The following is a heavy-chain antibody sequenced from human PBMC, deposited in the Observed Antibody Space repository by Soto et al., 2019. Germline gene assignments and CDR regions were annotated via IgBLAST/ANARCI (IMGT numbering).Heavy chain of an antibody. CDR2: ISHDGINK. CDR1: GFSFSSYA. D-gene: IGHD6-19*01. V-gene: IGHV3-30-3*01. J-gene: IGHJ5*02. Sequence: QVRLVESGGGVVQPGRSLRLSCTASGFSFSSYAMYWFRQPPGKGLEWVAVISHDGINKHYADSVKGRVTVSRDNSNHSLDLQLNSVRGEDTAMYYCARDMYSSYYFGKWFEPWGQGTLVTVSS. CDR3: ARDMYSSYYFGKWFEP.